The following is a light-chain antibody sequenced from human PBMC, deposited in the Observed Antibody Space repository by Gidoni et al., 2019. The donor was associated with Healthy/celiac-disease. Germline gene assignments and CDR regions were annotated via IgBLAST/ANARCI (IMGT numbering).Light chain of an antibody. Sequence: SQSVSSSYLAWYQQKPGQAPRLLIYGASSRATGIPDRFSGSGSGTDFTLTISRLEPEDFAVYYCQQYGSSPLTFGGGTKVEIK. CDR3: QQYGSSPLT. V-gene: IGKV3-20*01. CDR1: QSVSSSY. CDR2: GAS. J-gene: IGKJ4*02.